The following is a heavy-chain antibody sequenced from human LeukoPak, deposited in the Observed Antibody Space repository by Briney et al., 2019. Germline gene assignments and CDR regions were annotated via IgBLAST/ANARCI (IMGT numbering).Heavy chain of an antibody. Sequence: PGGSPRLSCAASGFTVSSNYMSWVRQAPGKGLEWVSVIYSGGSTYYADSVKGRFTISRDNSKNTLYLQMNSLRAEDTAVYYCARDVKSGDYFDYWGQGTLVTVSS. V-gene: IGHV3-66*01. CDR3: ARDVKSGDYFDY. D-gene: IGHD7-27*01. CDR1: GFTVSSNY. J-gene: IGHJ4*02. CDR2: IYSGGST.